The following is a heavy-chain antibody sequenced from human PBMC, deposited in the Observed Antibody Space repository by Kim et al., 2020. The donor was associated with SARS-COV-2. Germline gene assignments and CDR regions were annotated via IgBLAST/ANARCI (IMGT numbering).Heavy chain of an antibody. J-gene: IGHJ5*02. Sequence: SETLSLTCTVSGGSITTNYLSWIRQPPGKGLEWIGFIKYSGTSNYNPSLKSRVTISVDTSKTQFSLRLSSVTAADTAVYYCARGLGNHNWFDPWGQGALVTVSS. CDR1: GGSITTNY. CDR3: ARGLGNHNWFDP. V-gene: IGHV4-59*01. CDR2: IKYSGTS. D-gene: IGHD3-9*01.